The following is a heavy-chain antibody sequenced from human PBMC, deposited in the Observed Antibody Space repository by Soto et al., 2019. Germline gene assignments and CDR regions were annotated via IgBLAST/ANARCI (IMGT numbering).Heavy chain of an antibody. J-gene: IGHJ2*01. CDR3: ARLASGWQYYYFDF. V-gene: IGHV4-31*03. CDR2: IYYSGST. D-gene: IGHD6-19*01. CDR1: GGSISSGGYY. Sequence: SETLSLTCTVSGGSISSGGYYWSWIRQHPGKGLEWIGYIYYSGSTYYNPSLKSRVTISVDTSKNQLSLKLTSVTAADTAVYYCARLASGWQYYYFDFWGRGTPVTVTS.